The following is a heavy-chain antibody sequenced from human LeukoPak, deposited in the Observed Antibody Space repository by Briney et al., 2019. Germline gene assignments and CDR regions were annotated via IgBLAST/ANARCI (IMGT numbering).Heavy chain of an antibody. D-gene: IGHD3-22*01. J-gene: IGHJ4*02. CDR1: GYSFTSYW. CDR3: ARQGPMVFDGSGYTDY. Sequence: GESLKISCKGSGYSFTSYWIGWVRQMPGKGLEWMGIIYPGDSDTRYSPSFQGQVTISADKSISTAYLQWSSLKASDTAMYFCARQGPMVFDGSGYTDYWGQGTPVTVSS. V-gene: IGHV5-51*01. CDR2: IYPGDSDT.